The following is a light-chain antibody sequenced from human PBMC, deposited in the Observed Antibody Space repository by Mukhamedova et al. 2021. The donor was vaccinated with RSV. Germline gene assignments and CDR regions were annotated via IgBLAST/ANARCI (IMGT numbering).Light chain of an antibody. J-gene: IGLJ1*01. Sequence: LVIYGKNNRPSGIPDRFSGSSSGNTASLTITGAQAEDEADYYCNTRDSSGNHYVFGTGTKATVL. CDR3: NTRDSSGNHYV. CDR2: GKN. V-gene: IGLV3-19*01.